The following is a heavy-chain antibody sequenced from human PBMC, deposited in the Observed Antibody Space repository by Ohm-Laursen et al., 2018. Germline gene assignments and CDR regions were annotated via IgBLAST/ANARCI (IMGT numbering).Heavy chain of an antibody. CDR3: ARRIPLYGMDV. V-gene: IGHV3-21*06. D-gene: IGHD2-2*02. J-gene: IGHJ6*02. CDR2: ISETGSHI. Sequence: SLRLSCAASGFTLSSYDMNWVRQAPGKGLEWISYISETGSHIYDADSMIGRFTISRDNAKNSLFLQMNSLRADDTAIYYCARRIPLYGMDVWGQGTTVTVSS. CDR1: GFTLSSYD.